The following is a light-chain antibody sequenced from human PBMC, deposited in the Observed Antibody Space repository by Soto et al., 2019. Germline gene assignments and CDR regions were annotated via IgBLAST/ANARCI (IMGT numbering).Light chain of an antibody. CDR3: QQYIDSPRT. CDR2: GVS. V-gene: IGKV3-20*01. CDR1: ETVNRNY. J-gene: IGKJ1*01. Sequence: EIVLTQSPGTLALSLGDEATLSCRASETVNRNYLAWYHQKPGQPPRLLIYGVSNRAPGVPDRFSGGGSGTEFTLTIVRLEPDDFGTYYCQQYIDSPRTFGQGTRVDVK.